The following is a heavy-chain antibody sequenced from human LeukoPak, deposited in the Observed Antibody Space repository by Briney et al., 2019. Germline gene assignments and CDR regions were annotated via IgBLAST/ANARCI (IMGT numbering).Heavy chain of an antibody. Sequence: SGTLSLTCAVSGGSISSSNWWSWVRQPPGKGLEWIGDVFSRGDTYFNPSFRSRATMSIDTSVNQFSLTLTSVTAADTALYYCARENGYRYDYWGQGTLVTVSS. V-gene: IGHV4-4*02. D-gene: IGHD5-18*01. J-gene: IGHJ4*02. CDR2: VFSRGDT. CDR3: ARENGYRYDY. CDR1: GGSISSSNW.